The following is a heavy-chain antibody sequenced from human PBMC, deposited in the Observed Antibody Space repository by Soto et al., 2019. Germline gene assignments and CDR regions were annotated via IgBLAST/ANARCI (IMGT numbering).Heavy chain of an antibody. CDR1: GFLLSTSG. CDR3: ASDYGPSYSYDGLHP. CDR2: ISHDGRAR. Sequence: GGVLRLSCEDFGFLLSTSGMPWVRQAPGKGLEWVAMISHDGRARPYFDSEKSRSSVSRDTTKNTLQWHMNSLRSEDTGLYYCASDYGPSYSYDGLHPWGQGTTVTVSS. J-gene: IGHJ6*02. D-gene: IGHD2-21*01. V-gene: IGHV3-30*03.